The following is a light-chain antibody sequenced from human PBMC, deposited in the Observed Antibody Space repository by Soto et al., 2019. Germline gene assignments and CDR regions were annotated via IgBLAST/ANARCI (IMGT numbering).Light chain of an antibody. CDR1: QSVSSTY. J-gene: IGKJ5*01. Sequence: PVDSATLSCRASQSVSSTYLAWYQHKHGQAPRLLIYGQSSRAAGIPDRFSGSGSGKDFTLTISRLENEDFEVYYCHQYGSSPRTCGQGTRREIK. CDR2: GQS. CDR3: HQYGSSPRT. V-gene: IGKV3-20*01.